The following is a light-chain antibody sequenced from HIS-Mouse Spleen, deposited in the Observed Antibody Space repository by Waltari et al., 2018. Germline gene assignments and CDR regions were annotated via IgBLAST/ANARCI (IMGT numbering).Light chain of an antibody. V-gene: IGLV1-51*01. CDR1: SSNIGKHS. Sequence: QSVLTQPPSVSAAPGQKVTIYCSGSSSNIGKHSVSWYQQLPGTAPKLLIYDNNKRPSGIPDRFSGSKSGTSATLGITGLQTGDEADYYCGTWDSSLSAVVFGGGTKLTVL. J-gene: IGLJ2*01. CDR3: GTWDSSLSAVV. CDR2: DNN.